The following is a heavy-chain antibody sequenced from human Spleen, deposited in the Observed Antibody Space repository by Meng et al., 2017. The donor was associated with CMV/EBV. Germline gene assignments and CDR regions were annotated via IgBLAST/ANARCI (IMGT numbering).Heavy chain of an antibody. CDR3: ARGPYARDTWAGFDY. CDR1: GFNFSFYN. J-gene: IGHJ4*02. Sequence: GGSLRLSCAASGFNFSFYNMNWVRQAPGKGLEWVSSNSSSTSYIFYGDSVKGRFTISRDNAKNSLFLQMNSLRADDTAVYYCARGPYARDTWAGFDYWGQGALVTVSS. CDR2: NSSSTSYI. D-gene: IGHD2-8*01. V-gene: IGHV3-21*01.